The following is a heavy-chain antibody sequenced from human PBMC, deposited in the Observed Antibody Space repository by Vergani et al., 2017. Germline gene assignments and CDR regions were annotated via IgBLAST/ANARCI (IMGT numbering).Heavy chain of an antibody. CDR3: ASYHYYDSSGDRKYYYYYGMDV. CDR1: GGTFSSYA. V-gene: IGHV1-69*06. D-gene: IGHD3-22*01. J-gene: IGHJ6*04. Sequence: QVQLVQSGAEVKKPGSSVKVSCKASGGTFSSYAISWVRQAPGQGLEWMGGIIPILGTANYAQKFQGRVTITADKSTSTAYRELSSLRSEDTAVYYCASYHYYDSSGDRKYYYYYGMDVWGKGTTVTVSA. CDR2: IIPILGTA.